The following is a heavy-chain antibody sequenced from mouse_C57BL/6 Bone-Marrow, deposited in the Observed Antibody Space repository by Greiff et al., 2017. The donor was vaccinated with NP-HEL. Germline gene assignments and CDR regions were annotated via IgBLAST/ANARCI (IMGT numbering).Heavy chain of an antibody. CDR2: ISSGSSTI. J-gene: IGHJ3*01. V-gene: IGHV5-17*01. CDR1: GFTFSDYG. CDR3: ARERIYYGYPFAD. Sequence: EVQRVESGGGLVKPGGSLKLSCAASGFTFSDYGMHWVRQAPEKGLEWVAYISSGSSTIYYADTVKGRFTISRDNAKNTLFLQMTSLRSEDTAMYYCARERIYYGYPFADWGQGTLVTVSA. D-gene: IGHD2-2*01.